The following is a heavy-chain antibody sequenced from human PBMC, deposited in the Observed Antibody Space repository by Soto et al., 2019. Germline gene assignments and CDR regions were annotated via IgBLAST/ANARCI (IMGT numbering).Heavy chain of an antibody. V-gene: IGHV3-11*01. D-gene: IGHD3-10*01. CDR1: GFTFSDYY. CDR3: ARVGPTGGAMVRGVIRWFDP. Sequence: QVQLVESGGGLVKPGGSLRLSCAASGFTFSDYYMSWIRQAPGKGLEWVSYISSSGSTIYYADSVKGRFTISRDNAKNSLYLQMNSLRAEDTAVYYCARVGPTGGAMVRGVIRWFDPWGQGTLVTVSS. CDR2: ISSSGSTI. J-gene: IGHJ5*02.